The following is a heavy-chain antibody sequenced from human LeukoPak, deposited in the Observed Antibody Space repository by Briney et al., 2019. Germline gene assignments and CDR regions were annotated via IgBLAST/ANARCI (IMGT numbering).Heavy chain of an antibody. V-gene: IGHV3-53*01. CDR3: ARGLRYFDWLPRAPSFLYYYYYYYMDV. Sequence: PGGSLRLSCAASGFTFSTYTMNWVRQAPGKGLEWVSVIYSGGSTYYADSVKGRFTISRDNSKNTLYLQMNSLRAEDTAVYYCARGLRYFDWLPRAPSFLYYYYYYYMDVWGKGTTVTISS. CDR1: GFTFSTYT. J-gene: IGHJ6*03. D-gene: IGHD3-9*01. CDR2: IYSGGST.